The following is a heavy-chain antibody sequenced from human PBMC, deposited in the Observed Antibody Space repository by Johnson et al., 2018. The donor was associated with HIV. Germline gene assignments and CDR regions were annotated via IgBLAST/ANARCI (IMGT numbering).Heavy chain of an antibody. D-gene: IGHD6-13*01. V-gene: IGHV3-11*04. CDR3: ARDRSSSWSDAFDI. J-gene: IGHJ3*02. CDR2: ISRSGNTI. Sequence: QMLLVESGGGLVKPGGSLRLSCAASGITFSDYYLSWIRQAPRKGLEWVSYISRSGNTIYYADSAKGRGTIYRDNAKKSLYLQMNSLRAEDTAVYYCARDRSSSWSDAFDIWGQGTMVTVSS. CDR1: GITFSDYY.